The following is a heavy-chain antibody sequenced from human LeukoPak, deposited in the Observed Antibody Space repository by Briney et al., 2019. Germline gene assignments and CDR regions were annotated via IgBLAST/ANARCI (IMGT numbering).Heavy chain of an antibody. CDR1: GFTFSSYA. V-gene: IGHV3-23*01. CDR2: ISGSGGST. J-gene: IGHJ4*02. D-gene: IGHD1-26*01. Sequence: GGSLRLSCAASGFTFSSYAMSWVREAPGKGLEWVSAISGSGGSTYYADSVKGRFTISRDNSKNTLYLQMNSLRAEDTAVYSCAKQSPYSGRFGVDDDWGRGTLVTVSS. CDR3: AKQSPYSGRFGVDDD.